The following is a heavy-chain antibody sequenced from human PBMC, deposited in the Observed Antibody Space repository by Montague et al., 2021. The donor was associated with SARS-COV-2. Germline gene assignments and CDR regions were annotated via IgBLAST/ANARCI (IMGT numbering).Heavy chain of an antibody. D-gene: IGHD3-3*01. V-gene: IGHV3-11*03. Sequence: SLRLSCAASGFTFSDYYMSWIRQAPGKGLEWVSYISSSSSYTNYADSVKGRFTISRDNAKNSLYLQMNSLRAEDTAVYYCATSRFLEWLFTMDGTFDYWGQGTLVTVSS. CDR3: ATSRFLEWLFTMDGTFDY. J-gene: IGHJ4*02. CDR1: GFTFSDYY. CDR2: ISSSSSYT.